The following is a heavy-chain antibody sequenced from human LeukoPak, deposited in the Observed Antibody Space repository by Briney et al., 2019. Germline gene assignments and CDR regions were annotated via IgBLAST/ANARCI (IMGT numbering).Heavy chain of an antibody. V-gene: IGHV1-8*02. CDR2: MNPNSGNT. J-gene: IGHJ3*02. D-gene: IGHD3-22*01. Sequence: ASVKVSCKASGGTFSSYAISWVRQATGQGLEWMGWMNPNSGNTGYAQKFQGRVTMTRNTSISTAYMELSSLRSEDTAVYYCARGAPLTYYYDSSGPDEHAFGIWGQGTMVTVSS. CDR1: GGTFSSYA. CDR3: ARGAPLTYYYDSSGPDEHAFGI.